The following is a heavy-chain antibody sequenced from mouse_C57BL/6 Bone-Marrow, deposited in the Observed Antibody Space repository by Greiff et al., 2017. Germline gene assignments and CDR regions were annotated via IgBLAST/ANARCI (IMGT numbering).Heavy chain of an antibody. CDR3: ARRWLLLDY. J-gene: IGHJ2*01. V-gene: IGHV1-82*01. CDR2: IYPGDGDT. CDR1: GYAFSSSW. D-gene: IGHD2-3*01. Sequence: QVQLQQSGPELVKPGASVKISCKASGYAFSSSWMNWVKQRPGKGLEWIGRIYPGDGDTNYNGKFKGKATLTADKSSSTAYMQLSSLTSEDSAVYFCARRWLLLDYWGQGTTLTVSS.